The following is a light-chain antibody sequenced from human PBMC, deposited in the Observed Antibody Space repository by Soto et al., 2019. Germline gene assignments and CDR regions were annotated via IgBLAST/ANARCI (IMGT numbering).Light chain of an antibody. CDR2: VAS. J-gene: IGKJ4*01. V-gene: IGKV3-15*01. CDR3: QKYNNWPFN. CDR1: QSVSSH. Sequence: EIVMTQSRASLAVSPGAIATLSCRASQSVSSHLALYQQKLGQAPRLIIFVASTRATGIPARFSGSGSGTEFTLNISSLQSEDFAVYYCQKYNNWPFNFGGGPKVDIK.